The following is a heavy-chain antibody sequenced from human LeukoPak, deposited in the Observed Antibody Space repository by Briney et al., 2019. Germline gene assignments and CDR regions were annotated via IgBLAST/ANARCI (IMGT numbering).Heavy chain of an antibody. V-gene: IGHV4-39*01. CDR1: GGSISSSSYY. D-gene: IGHD5-12*01. CDR2: IYYSGST. J-gene: IGHJ5*01. CDR3: ARARGVAATIGGWFDP. Sequence: SETLSLTCTVSGGSISSSSYYWGWIRQPPGKGLEWIGSIYYSGSTYYNPSLKSRVTISVDTSKNQFSLKLSSVTAADTAIYYCARARGVAATIGGWFDPWGQGTLVTVSS.